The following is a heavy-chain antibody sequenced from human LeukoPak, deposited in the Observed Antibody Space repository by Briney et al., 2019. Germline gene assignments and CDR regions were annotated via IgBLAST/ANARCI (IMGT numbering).Heavy chain of an antibody. D-gene: IGHD2/OR15-2a*01. Sequence: PGGSLRLSCAASGFTFSSYAMGWVRQAPGKGLEWVSAVSGSGGSAYYADSVKGRFTISRDNSKNTLYLQMNSLRAEDTAVYYCTTFYSRLTDYWGQGTVVTVSS. CDR2: VSGSGGSA. CDR3: TTFYSRLTDY. V-gene: IGHV3-23*01. J-gene: IGHJ4*02. CDR1: GFTFSSYA.